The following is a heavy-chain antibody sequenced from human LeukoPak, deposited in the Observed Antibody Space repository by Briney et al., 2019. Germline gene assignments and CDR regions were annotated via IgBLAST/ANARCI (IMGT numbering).Heavy chain of an antibody. CDR3: AKDTQWLALPGVANYYFDY. Sequence: GGSLRLSCAASGFTFSNYAMSWVRQAPGKGLEWVSSISGSGGSTYYADSVKGRFTISRDNSKNTLYLQVNSLRAEDTAVYYCAKDTQWLALPGVANYYFDYWGQGTLDTVSS. D-gene: IGHD6-19*01. J-gene: IGHJ4*02. CDR1: GFTFSNYA. V-gene: IGHV3-23*01. CDR2: ISGSGGST.